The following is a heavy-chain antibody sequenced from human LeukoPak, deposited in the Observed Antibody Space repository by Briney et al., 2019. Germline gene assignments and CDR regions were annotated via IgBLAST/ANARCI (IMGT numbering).Heavy chain of an antibody. Sequence: GGSLRLSCTASGFTSGDYAMSWVRQAPGKGLEWVANTKPDGSAEYYADSVRGRFTTSRDNANNFLYLQMNSLRAEDTAIYFCAKGAYDYIEIGYFDSWGQGTLVTVSS. J-gene: IGHJ4*02. V-gene: IGHV3-7*03. CDR2: TKPDGSAE. CDR1: GFTSGDYA. D-gene: IGHD5-12*01. CDR3: AKGAYDYIEIGYFDS.